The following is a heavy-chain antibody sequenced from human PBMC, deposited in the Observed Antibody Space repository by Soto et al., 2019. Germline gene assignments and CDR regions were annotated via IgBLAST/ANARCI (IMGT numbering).Heavy chain of an antibody. J-gene: IGHJ3*02. Sequence: SETLSLTCTVSGGSISSSSYYWGWIRQPPGKGLGWVGSIYDSGSTYYNPSLKSRVTIPVDTSKNQCSLKLSSVTAADTAVYYCASRVVVAATPSRKCDAFDIWGQGTMVTVSS. CDR3: ASRVVVAATPSRKCDAFDI. V-gene: IGHV4-39*01. CDR1: GGSISSSSYY. CDR2: IYDSGST. D-gene: IGHD2-15*01.